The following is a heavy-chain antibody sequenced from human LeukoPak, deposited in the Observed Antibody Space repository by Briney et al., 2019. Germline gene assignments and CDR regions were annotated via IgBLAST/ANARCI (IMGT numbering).Heavy chain of an antibody. D-gene: IGHD3-3*02. CDR3: ARDSQHLNFDH. V-gene: IGHV3-7*04. CDR2: IKEDGSEK. J-gene: IGHJ4*02. CDR1: GFTFSNYW. Sequence: GGSLRLSCAASGFTFSNYWMNWVRRAPGKGLEWVANIKEDGSEKYYVDSVKGRFTISRDNAKNSLYLQMDSLRAEDTAVYYCARDSQHLNFDHWGQGTLVTVSS.